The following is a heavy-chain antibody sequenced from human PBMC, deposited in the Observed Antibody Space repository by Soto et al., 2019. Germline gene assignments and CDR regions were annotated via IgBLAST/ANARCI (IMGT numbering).Heavy chain of an antibody. D-gene: IGHD3-10*01. CDR3: ARPLGLTYYYGSGLDY. CDR2: INAGNGNT. J-gene: IGHJ4*02. V-gene: IGHV1-3*01. Sequence: ASVKVSCKASGYTFTSYAMHWVRQAPGQRLEWMGWINAGNGNTKYSQKFQGRVTITRDTSASTAYMELSSLRSEDTAVYCCARPLGLTYYYGSGLDYWGQGTLVTVSS. CDR1: GYTFTSYA.